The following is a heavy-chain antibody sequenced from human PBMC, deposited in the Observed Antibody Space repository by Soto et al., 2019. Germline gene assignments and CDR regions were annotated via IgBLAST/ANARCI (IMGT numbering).Heavy chain of an antibody. Sequence: GSLRLSCAASVFTFSSYAMHWVRQAPGKGLEWVAVISYDGSNKYYADSVKGRFTISRDNSKNTLYLQMNSLRAEDTAVYYCARDPDMVRGVIRLNNWFDPWGQGTLVTVSS. J-gene: IGHJ5*02. CDR1: VFTFSSYA. D-gene: IGHD3-10*01. V-gene: IGHV3-30-3*01. CDR2: ISYDGSNK. CDR3: ARDPDMVRGVIRLNNWFDP.